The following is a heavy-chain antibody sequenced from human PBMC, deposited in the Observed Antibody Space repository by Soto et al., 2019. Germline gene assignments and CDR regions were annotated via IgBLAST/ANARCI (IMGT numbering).Heavy chain of an antibody. CDR2: VYLSGHT. Sequence: SETLSLTCTFSGYSVTSGSYWGWFRQPPEKGLEWIGSVYLSGHTYYNPSLMSRVTISIDTSKNQFSLNLSPVTPADTAVYYCASSSFSSDNFFRNLDSWGQGTLVTVCS. J-gene: IGHJ4*02. CDR3: ASSSFSSDNFFRNLDS. CDR1: GYSVTSGSY. V-gene: IGHV4-38-2*02.